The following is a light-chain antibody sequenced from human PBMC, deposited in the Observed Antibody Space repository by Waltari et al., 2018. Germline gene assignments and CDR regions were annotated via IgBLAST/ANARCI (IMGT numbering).Light chain of an antibody. CDR2: GAS. CDR3: QQSLSSPYLS. V-gene: IGKV1-39*01. Sequence: DIQMTQSPSSLSASVGDRVTITCRASQDIANYVSWYQHAPGKAPKLLIYGASSLQSGVPSRFSGSGSGTDCTLTINSLQPEDFATYYCQQSLSSPYLSVGGGTKVETK. J-gene: IGKJ4*01. CDR1: QDIANY.